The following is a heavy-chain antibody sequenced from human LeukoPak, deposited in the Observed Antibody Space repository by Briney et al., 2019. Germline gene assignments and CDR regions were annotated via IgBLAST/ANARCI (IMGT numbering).Heavy chain of an antibody. CDR1: RYTFTSYD. V-gene: IGHV1-8*01. J-gene: IGHJ4*02. CDR3: ARLSQTPDYYSSGGYFYLGY. CDR2: MNPNTGRT. D-gene: IGHD3-22*01. Sequence: ASVKVSCKASRYTFTSYDINWVREAAGQGLEWMGWMNPNTGRTGFAQKFQGRLTMTRDTSINTAYMELISLRSDDTAVYYCARLSQTPDYYSSGGYFYLGYWGQGTQVTVSS.